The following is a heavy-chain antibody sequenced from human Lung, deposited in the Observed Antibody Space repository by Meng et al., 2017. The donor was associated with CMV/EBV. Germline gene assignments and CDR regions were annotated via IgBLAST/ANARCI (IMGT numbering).Heavy chain of an antibody. CDR2: ISGGGDNT. J-gene: IGHJ4*02. D-gene: IGHD3-22*01. CDR1: GFTFRNCA. CDR3: AKGESYFDSSGLDY. Sequence: GGSLRLSCTGSGFTFRNCAMSWVRQAPGKGLEFVSSISGGGDNTYYTDSVKGRFIISRYNSKNTLYLQMDSLRVEDTALYYCAKGESYFDSSGLDYWGQGSQVTVSS. V-gene: IGHV3-23*01.